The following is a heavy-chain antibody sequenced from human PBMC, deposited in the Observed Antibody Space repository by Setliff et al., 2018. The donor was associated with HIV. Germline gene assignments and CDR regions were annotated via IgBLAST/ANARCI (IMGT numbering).Heavy chain of an antibody. Sequence: GGSLRLSCAASGFTFSSYGMHWVRQAPGKGLEWVAVIWYDGSNKYYADAMKGRFTISRDNSKNTLYLQMSSLSVEDTAVYYCVKVSRGTVVRGVILVGYFDYWGQGTLVTAPQ. CDR3: VKVSRGTVVRGVILVGYFDY. CDR2: IWYDGSNK. D-gene: IGHD3-10*02. V-gene: IGHV3-33*06. CDR1: GFTFSSYG. J-gene: IGHJ4*02.